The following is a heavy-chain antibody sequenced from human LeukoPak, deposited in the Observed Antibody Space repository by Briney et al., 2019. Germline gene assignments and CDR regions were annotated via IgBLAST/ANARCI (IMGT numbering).Heavy chain of an antibody. CDR1: GYTFKNYG. V-gene: IGHV1-18*01. CDR3: ARDSEEMATIPRYFDY. J-gene: IGHJ4*02. D-gene: IGHD5-24*01. CDR2: ISAYNGYT. Sequence: ASVKVSCKASGYTFKNYGISWVRQAPGQGLEWMGWISAYNGYTKYAQKVQGRVTMTTDTSTSTAYMELRSLRSDDTAVYYCARDSEEMATIPRYFDYWGQGTLVTVSS.